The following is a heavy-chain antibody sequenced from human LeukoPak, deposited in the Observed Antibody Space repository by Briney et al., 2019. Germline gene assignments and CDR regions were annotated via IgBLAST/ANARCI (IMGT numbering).Heavy chain of an antibody. Sequence: GGSLRLSCAASGFTFSSYAMSWVRQAPGKGLEWVSAISGSGGSTYYADSVKGRFTISRDNSKNTLYLQMNSLRAEDTAVYYCAKKYYDYVWGSSPWDYWGQGTLVTVSS. CDR3: AKKYYDYVWGSSPWDY. J-gene: IGHJ4*02. CDR2: ISGSGGST. V-gene: IGHV3-23*01. D-gene: IGHD3-16*01. CDR1: GFTFSSYA.